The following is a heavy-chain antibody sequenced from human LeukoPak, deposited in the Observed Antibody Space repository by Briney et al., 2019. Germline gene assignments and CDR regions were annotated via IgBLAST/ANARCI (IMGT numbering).Heavy chain of an antibody. CDR2: ISYDGSNK. V-gene: IGHV3-30*18. D-gene: IGHD1-1*01. J-gene: IGHJ4*02. Sequence: TGGSLRLSCAASGFTFSIYGMHWVRQAPGKGLEWVAVISYDGSNKYYADSVKGRFTISRDNSKNTLYLQMNSLRAEDTAVYYCAKSGRGFHDYWGQGTLVTVSS. CDR3: AKSGRGFHDY. CDR1: GFTFSIYG.